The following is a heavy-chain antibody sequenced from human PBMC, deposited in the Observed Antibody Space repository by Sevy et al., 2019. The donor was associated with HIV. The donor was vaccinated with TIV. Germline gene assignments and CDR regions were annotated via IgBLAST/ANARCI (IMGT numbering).Heavy chain of an antibody. CDR3: ANDYLGNYYDSSGAPDY. D-gene: IGHD3-22*01. V-gene: IGHV3-30*18. CDR2: ISYDGSNK. J-gene: IGHJ4*02. CDR1: GFTFSSYG. Sequence: GGSLRLSCAASGFTFSSYGMHWVRQAPGKGLEWVAVISYDGSNKYYADSVKGRFTISRDNSKNTLYLQMNSLRAEDTAVYYCANDYLGNYYDSSGAPDYWGQGTLVTVSS.